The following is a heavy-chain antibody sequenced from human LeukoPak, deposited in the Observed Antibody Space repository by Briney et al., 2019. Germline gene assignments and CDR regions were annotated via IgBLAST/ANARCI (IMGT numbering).Heavy chain of an antibody. CDR3: ARGPVVTYAFDI. Sequence: ASVKVSCKASGYTFTSYDINWVRQATGQGLEWMGWMNPNSGNTGYAQKFQGRVTITRNTSISTAYMELSSLRSEDTAVYHCARGPVVTYAFDIWGQGTMVTVSS. J-gene: IGHJ3*02. CDR2: MNPNSGNT. D-gene: IGHD4-23*01. V-gene: IGHV1-8*03. CDR1: GYTFTSYD.